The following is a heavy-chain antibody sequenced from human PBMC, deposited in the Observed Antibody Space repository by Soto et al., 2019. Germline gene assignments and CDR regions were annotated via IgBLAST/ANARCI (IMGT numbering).Heavy chain of an antibody. V-gene: IGHV3-72*01. Sequence: EVQLVESGGGLVQPGGSLRLSCAASGFTFSDHYMDWVRQAQGKGLEWVGRTRNKANSYTTEYAASVKGRFTISRDDSKNSLYLQMNSLKTEDTAVYYCASHGDYHTWGQGTLVTVSS. D-gene: IGHD4-17*01. CDR1: GFTFSDHY. CDR2: TRNKANSYTT. J-gene: IGHJ4*02. CDR3: ASHGDYHT.